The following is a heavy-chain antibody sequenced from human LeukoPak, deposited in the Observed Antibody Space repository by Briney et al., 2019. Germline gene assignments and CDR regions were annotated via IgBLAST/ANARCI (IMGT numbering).Heavy chain of an antibody. CDR1: GFTFSSYA. V-gene: IGHV3-23*01. D-gene: IGHD3-10*01. J-gene: IGHJ4*02. Sequence: GGSLRLSCSASGFTFSSYATSWVRQAPGKGLEWVSAITGSGGSTYYADSVKGRFTISRDNSKNTLYLQMNSLRAEDTAVYYCAKVRASSESPSYWGQGTLVTVSS. CDR3: AKVRASSESPSY. CDR2: ITGSGGST.